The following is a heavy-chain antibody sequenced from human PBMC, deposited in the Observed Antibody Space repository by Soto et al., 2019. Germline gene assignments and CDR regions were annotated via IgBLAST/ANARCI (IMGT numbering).Heavy chain of an antibody. Sequence: SETLSLTCTVSGGSISSYYWSWIRQPPGKGLEWIGYIYYSGSTNYNPSLKSRVTISVDTSKNQFSLKLSSVTAADTAVYYCARESIAARSFDYWGQGTLVTVS. J-gene: IGHJ4*02. CDR1: GGSISSYY. V-gene: IGHV4-59*01. CDR3: ARESIAARSFDY. D-gene: IGHD6-6*01. CDR2: IYYSGST.